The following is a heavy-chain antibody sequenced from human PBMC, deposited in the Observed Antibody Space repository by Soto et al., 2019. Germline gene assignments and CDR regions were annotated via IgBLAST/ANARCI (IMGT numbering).Heavy chain of an antibody. CDR3: ARGRDLRGYYGMDV. J-gene: IGHJ6*04. V-gene: IGHV3-23*01. Sequence: GGSLRLSCLASGFTFSSYAMSWVRQAPGKGLEWVSAISGSGGSTYYADSVKGRFTISRDNSKNTLYLQMNSLRAEDTAVYYCARGRDLRGYYGMDVWGKGTTVTVSS. CDR2: ISGSGGST. CDR1: GFTFSSYA.